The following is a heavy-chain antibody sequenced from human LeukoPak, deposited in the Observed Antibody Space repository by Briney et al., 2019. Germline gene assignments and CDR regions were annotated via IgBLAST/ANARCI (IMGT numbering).Heavy chain of an antibody. V-gene: IGHV1-3*01. J-gene: IGHJ3*02. Sequence: EASVKVSCKASGYTFTSYAMHWVRQAPGQRLEWMGWINAGNGNTKYSQKFQGRVTITRDTSASTAYMELSSLRSEDTAVYYCASVTYSSGWYDAFDIWGQGTMVTVSS. D-gene: IGHD6-19*01. CDR2: INAGNGNT. CDR3: ASVTYSSGWYDAFDI. CDR1: GYTFTSYA.